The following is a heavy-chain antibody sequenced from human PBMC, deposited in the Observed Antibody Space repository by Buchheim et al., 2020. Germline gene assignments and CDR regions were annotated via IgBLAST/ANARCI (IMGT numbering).Heavy chain of an antibody. Sequence: QVQLQESGPGLVKPSQTLSLTCTVSGGSISNGDYYWTWIRQPPGKGLEWIGYIYHSGSTYYNPSLKSRVTISLDTSKNQFSLKLTSMTAADTAVYYCARFTWKEISFDPWGQGTL. CDR1: GGSISNGDYY. V-gene: IGHV4-30-4*01. CDR3: ARFTWKEISFDP. J-gene: IGHJ5*02. CDR2: IYHSGST. D-gene: IGHD5-24*01.